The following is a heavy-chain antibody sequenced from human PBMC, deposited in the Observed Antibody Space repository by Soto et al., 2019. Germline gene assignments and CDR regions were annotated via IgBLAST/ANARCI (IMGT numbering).Heavy chain of an antibody. CDR1: GYTFTGYY. J-gene: IGHJ4*02. D-gene: IGHD3-22*01. Sequence: VASVKVSCKASGYTFTGYYMHWVRQAPGQGLEWMGWINPNSGGTNYAQKFQGRVTMTRDTSISTAYMELSRLRSDDTAVYYCARVRTYYYDSSGPDRFDYWGQGTLVTVSS. V-gene: IGHV1-2*02. CDR3: ARVRTYYYDSSGPDRFDY. CDR2: INPNSGGT.